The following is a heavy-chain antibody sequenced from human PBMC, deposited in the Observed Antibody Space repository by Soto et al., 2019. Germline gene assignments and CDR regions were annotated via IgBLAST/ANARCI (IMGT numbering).Heavy chain of an antibody. CDR1: GFTFSSYG. CDR3: ASEYCSGGSCYYYGMDV. D-gene: IGHD2-15*01. V-gene: IGHV3-33*01. J-gene: IGHJ6*02. Sequence: QVQLVESGGGVVQPGRSLRLSCAASGFTFSSYGMHWVRQAPGKGLEWVAVIWYDGSNKYYADSVKGRFTISRHNSKQTLYLQMSSRRAEVTAVYYCASEYCSGGSCYYYGMDVWGQGTTVTVSS. CDR2: IWYDGSNK.